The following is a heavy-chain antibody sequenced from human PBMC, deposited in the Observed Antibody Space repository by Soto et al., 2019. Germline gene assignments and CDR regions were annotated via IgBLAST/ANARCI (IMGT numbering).Heavy chain of an antibody. J-gene: IGHJ6*02. V-gene: IGHV4-38-2*02. CDR3: ARDRSPTPYYDFWSGTYGMDV. CDR1: GYSISRGYY. CDR2: IYHSGTT. Sequence: PSETLSLTCAVSGYSISRGYYWGFIRQPPGRGLEWIGSIYHSGTTFYNPSLKSRVNISVDTSKNQFSLKLKYVTAADTAVYYCARDRSPTPYYDFWSGTYGMDVWGQGTTVTVSS. D-gene: IGHD3-3*01.